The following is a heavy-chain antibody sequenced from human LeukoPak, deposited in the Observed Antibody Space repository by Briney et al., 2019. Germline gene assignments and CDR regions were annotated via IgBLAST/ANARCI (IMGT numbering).Heavy chain of an antibody. J-gene: IGHJ6*02. Sequence: GESLKISCTGSGYSFHTYWIAWVRQVPGKGPEWLGIIYPGDSDTRYSPSFQGQVTISADKSISTACLQWSSLKASDTAMYYCARRPNNYYGMDVWGQGTTVTVSS. V-gene: IGHV5-51*01. CDR2: IYPGDSDT. CDR3: ARRPNNYYGMDV. CDR1: GYSFHTYW. D-gene: IGHD1/OR15-1a*01.